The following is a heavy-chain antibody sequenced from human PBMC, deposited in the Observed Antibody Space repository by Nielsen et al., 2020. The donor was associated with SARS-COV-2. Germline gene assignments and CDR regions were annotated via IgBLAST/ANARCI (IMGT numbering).Heavy chain of an antibody. CDR3: ARHDYGSGNYFVDF. J-gene: IGHJ4*02. D-gene: IGHD3-10*01. CDR2: IYPGDSDS. CDR1: GYSFTSYW. V-gene: IGHV5-51*01. Sequence: GESLKISCKGSGYSFTSYWIGRVRQTPGKGLEWMGVIYPGDSDSTYSPSFQGQVSFSVDKSISTAYLQWTSLKASDTALYYCARHDYGSGNYFVDFWGQGTQVTVSS.